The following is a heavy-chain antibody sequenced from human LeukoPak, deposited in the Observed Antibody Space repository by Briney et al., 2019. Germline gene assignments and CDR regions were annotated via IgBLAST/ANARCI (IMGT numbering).Heavy chain of an antibody. D-gene: IGHD3-9*01. CDR1: GYTLTELS. V-gene: IGHV1-24*01. Sequence: ASVKVSCKVSGYTLTELSMHWVRQAPGKGLEWMRGFDPEDGETIYTQKFQGRVTMTEDTSTDTAYMELSSLRSEDTAVYYCATEGPAMYYDILTGPRGAFDIWGPGTMVTVSS. CDR2: FDPEDGET. J-gene: IGHJ3*02. CDR3: ATEGPAMYYDILTGPRGAFDI.